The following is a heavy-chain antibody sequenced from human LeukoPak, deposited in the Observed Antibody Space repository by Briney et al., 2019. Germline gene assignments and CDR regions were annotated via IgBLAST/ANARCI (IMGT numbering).Heavy chain of an antibody. J-gene: IGHJ6*03. CDR3: ARGYYDSSGYYYYYYYMDV. V-gene: IGHV3-66*02. CDR1: GFTVSSNY. Sequence: GGSLRLSCAASGFTVSSNYMSWVRQAPGKGLEWVSVIYSGGSTYYADSVKGRFTISRDNSKNTLYLQMNSLRAEDTAVYYCARGYYDSSGYYYYYYYMDVWGEGTTVTVSS. D-gene: IGHD3-22*01. CDR2: IYSGGST.